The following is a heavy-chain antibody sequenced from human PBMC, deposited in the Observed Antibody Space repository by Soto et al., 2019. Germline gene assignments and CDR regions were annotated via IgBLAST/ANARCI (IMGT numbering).Heavy chain of an antibody. CDR1: GGSISSGGYY. D-gene: IGHD2-2*01. V-gene: IGHV4-31*03. CDR3: ARDVPPFDIVVVPAAIGDYYYYGMDV. CDR2: IYYSVST. J-gene: IGHJ6*02. Sequence: QVQLQESGPGLVKPSQTLSLTCTVSGGSISSGGYYWSWIRQHPGKGLEWIGYIYYSVSTYYNPSPKRRVTISVDTSKNQFSLKLSSVTAADTAVYYCARDVPPFDIVVVPAAIGDYYYYGMDVWGQGTTVTVSS.